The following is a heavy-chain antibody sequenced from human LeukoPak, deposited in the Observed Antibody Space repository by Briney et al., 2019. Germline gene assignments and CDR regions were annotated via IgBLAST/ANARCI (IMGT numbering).Heavy chain of an antibody. CDR2: INHSGST. CDR1: GGTFSGYY. CDR3: AIHIVVVPAAKKKNWFDP. J-gene: IGHJ5*02. Sequence: PSETLSLTCAVYGGTFSGYYWSWVRQPPGKGLEWIGEINHSGSTYYNPSLKSRVTISVDTSKNQFSLKLSSVTAADTAVYYCAIHIVVVPAAKKKNWFDPWGQGTLVTVSS. V-gene: IGHV4-34*08. D-gene: IGHD2-2*01.